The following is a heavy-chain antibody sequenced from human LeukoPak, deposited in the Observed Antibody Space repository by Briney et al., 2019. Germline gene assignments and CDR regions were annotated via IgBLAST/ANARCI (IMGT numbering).Heavy chain of an antibody. CDR1: GGSFSGYY. J-gene: IGHJ4*02. Sequence: SETLSLTCAVYGGSFSGYYWSWIRQPPGKGLEWIGYIYYSGSTNYNPSLKSRVTISVDTSKNQFSLKLSSVTAADTAVYYCARLQVSSAGPMEFDYWGQGTLVTVSS. CDR3: ARLQVSSAGPMEFDY. V-gene: IGHV4-59*08. D-gene: IGHD3-10*01. CDR2: IYYSGST.